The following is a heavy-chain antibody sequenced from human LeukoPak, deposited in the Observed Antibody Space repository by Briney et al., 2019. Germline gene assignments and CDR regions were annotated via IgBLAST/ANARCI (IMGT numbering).Heavy chain of an antibody. CDR3: ARVIVVVVAASPGDAFDI. J-gene: IGHJ3*02. CDR2: IYSGGST. D-gene: IGHD2-15*01. V-gene: IGHV3-66*01. CDR1: GFTVSSNY. Sequence: PGGSLRLSCAASGFTVSSNYMSWVRQAPGKGLDWVSVIYSGGSTYYADSVKGRFTISRDNSKNTLYLQMNSLRAEDTAVYYCARVIVVVVAASPGDAFDIWGQGTMVTVSS.